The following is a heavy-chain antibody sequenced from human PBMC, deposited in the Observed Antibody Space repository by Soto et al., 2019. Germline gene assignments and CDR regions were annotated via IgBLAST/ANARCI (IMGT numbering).Heavy chain of an antibody. D-gene: IGHD2-2*01. CDR2: ISYDGSNK. V-gene: IGHV3-30-3*01. J-gene: IGHJ6*02. Sequence: PGGSLRLSCAASGFTFSSYAMHWVRQAPGKGLEWVAVISYDGSNKYYADSVKGRFTISRDNSKNTLYLQMNSLRAEDTAVYYCARDIEPAAIYYYYYGMDVWRQGPTVTVSS. CDR1: GFTFSSYA. CDR3: ARDIEPAAIYYYYYGMDV.